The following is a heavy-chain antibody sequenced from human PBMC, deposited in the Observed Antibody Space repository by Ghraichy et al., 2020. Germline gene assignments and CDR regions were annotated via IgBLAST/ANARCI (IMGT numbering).Heavy chain of an antibody. J-gene: IGHJ6*02. D-gene: IGHD1-7*01. Sequence: GESLNISCAASGFTFSSYAMHWVRQAPGKGLEWVAVISYDGSNKYYADSVKGRFTISRDNSKNTLYLQMNSLRAEDTAVYYCARDGDPLELLYYYYYGMDVWGQGTTVTVSS. CDR1: GFTFSSYA. CDR2: ISYDGSNK. CDR3: ARDGDPLELLYYYYYGMDV. V-gene: IGHV3-30*04.